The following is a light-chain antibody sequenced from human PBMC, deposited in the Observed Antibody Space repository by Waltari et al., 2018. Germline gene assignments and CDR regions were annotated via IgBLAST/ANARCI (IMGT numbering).Light chain of an antibody. CDR3: QQHGSLPAT. J-gene: IGKJ1*01. Sequence: EIVLTQSPGTLSLSPGERVTLSCRASQSVTGRLVWYQQKPGQAPRLLIYGTSSRATGIPDRLSGSGSGTDFSLNISRLEPEDFAVYYCQQHGSLPATFGQGTKVEVK. CDR1: QSVTGR. CDR2: GTS. V-gene: IGKV3-20*01.